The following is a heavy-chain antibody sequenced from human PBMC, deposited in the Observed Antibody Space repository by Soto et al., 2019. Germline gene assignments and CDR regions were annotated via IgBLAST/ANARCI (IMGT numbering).Heavy chain of an antibody. CDR1: GYTFTSYG. CDR3: AREGQYCSGGSCYGNWFDP. J-gene: IGHJ5*02. V-gene: IGHV1-18*01. CDR2: IGAYNGNT. Sequence: GASVKVSCKASGYTFTSYGISWVRQAPGQGLEWMGWIGAYNGNTNYAQKLQGRVTMTTDTSTSTAYMELRSLRSDDTAVYFCAREGQYCSGGSCYGNWFDPWGQGTLVTVSS. D-gene: IGHD2-15*01.